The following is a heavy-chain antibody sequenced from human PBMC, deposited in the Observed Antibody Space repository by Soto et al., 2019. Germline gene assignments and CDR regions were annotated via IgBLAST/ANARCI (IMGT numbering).Heavy chain of an antibody. D-gene: IGHD3-22*01. Sequence: GGSLRLSCAASGFTFSSYGMHWVRQAPGKGLEWVALIWNDGNNEYYADSVMGRFAISRDNSKNTLYLQMNSLRAEDTAVYYCARSRGRDYDSSNYYYFDYWGQGTLVTVSS. J-gene: IGHJ4*02. V-gene: IGHV3-33*01. CDR2: IWNDGNNE. CDR1: GFTFSSYG. CDR3: ARSRGRDYDSSNYYYFDY.